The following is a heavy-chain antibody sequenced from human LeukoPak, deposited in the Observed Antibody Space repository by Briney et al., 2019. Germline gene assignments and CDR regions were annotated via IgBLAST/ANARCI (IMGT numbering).Heavy chain of an antibody. CDR2: IKQDGSEK. CDR3: ARGSGRTCDY. J-gene: IGHJ4*02. Sequence: AGGSPRLSCAASGFTFSGYWMSWVRQAPGKGLEWVANIKQDGSEKYYVDSVKGRFTISRDNAKNSLYLQMNSLRAEDTAVYYCARGSGRTCDYWGQGTLVTVSS. V-gene: IGHV3-7*01. CDR1: GFTFSGYW. D-gene: IGHD2-2*01.